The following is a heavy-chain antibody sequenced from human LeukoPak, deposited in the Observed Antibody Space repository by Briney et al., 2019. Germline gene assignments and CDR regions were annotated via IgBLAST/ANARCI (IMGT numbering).Heavy chain of an antibody. CDR2: IKKDGSDK. J-gene: IGHJ4*02. CDR3: ARDSLIQHGSGSYWGLDY. CDR1: GFMFSNYW. Sequence: GGSLRLSCAASGFMFSNYWMSWVRQAPGKGPEWVGDIKKDGSDKYYVGSVKGRFTISRDNAKNSLYLQMNSLRAEDTAVYYCARDSLIQHGSGSYWGLDYWGQGILVTVSS. V-gene: IGHV3-7*03. D-gene: IGHD3-10*01.